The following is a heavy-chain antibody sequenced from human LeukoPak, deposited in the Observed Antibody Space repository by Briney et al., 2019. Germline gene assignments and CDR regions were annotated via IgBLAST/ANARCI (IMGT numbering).Heavy chain of an antibody. V-gene: IGHV4-34*01. CDR2: INHSGST. CDR3: ETIRITRVVVVIDY. D-gene: IGHD3-22*01. Sequence: PSDTLSLPCAVYGGSFSGYYWSWIRQPPGKGLEWIGEINHSGSTNYNPSLKSRVTISVDTSKNQFSLKLRSVTAADTGVYYCETIRITRVVVVIDYWGQGTLVTVSS. J-gene: IGHJ4*02. CDR1: GGSFSGYY.